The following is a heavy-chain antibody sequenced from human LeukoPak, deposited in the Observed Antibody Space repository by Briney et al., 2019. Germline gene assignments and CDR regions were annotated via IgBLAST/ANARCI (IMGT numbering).Heavy chain of an antibody. J-gene: IGHJ4*02. D-gene: IGHD6-6*01. Sequence: SETLSLTCTVSGGSTSSSSYYWGWIRQPPGKGLEWIGSIYYSGSTYYNPSLKSRVTISVDTSKNQFSLKLSSVTAADTAVYYCARVGVRASSSSDYWGQGTLVTVSS. CDR2: IYYSGST. CDR1: GGSTSSSSYY. V-gene: IGHV4-39*07. CDR3: ARVGVRASSSSDY.